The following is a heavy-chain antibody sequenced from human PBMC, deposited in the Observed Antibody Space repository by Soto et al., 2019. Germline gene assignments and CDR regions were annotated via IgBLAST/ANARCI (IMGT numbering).Heavy chain of an antibody. CDR2: ISSSRTDI. D-gene: IGHD3-22*01. CDR3: AREGSYASSGSYIQAFCY. CDR1: GFNFGSYV. J-gene: IGHJ1*01. Sequence: PVGSLRLSCRSSGFNFGSYVLHWLRQAPGKGREWVSSISSSRTDIYYAASVQGLFTISRDNAKNPLSLHMNSLTAEDTAIYYCAREGSYASSGSYIQAFCYWGQGTLVTVSA. V-gene: IGHV3-21*01.